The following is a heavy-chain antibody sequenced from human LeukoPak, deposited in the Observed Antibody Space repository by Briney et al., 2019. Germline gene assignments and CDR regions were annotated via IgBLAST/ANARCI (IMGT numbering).Heavy chain of an antibody. CDR2: IYYSGST. Sequence: PSQTRSLTCSVSGGSISSGDYYWRWIRQPPGKSLEWIGYIYYSGSTYYNPSLKSRVTISVDTSKNQLSLKLSSVTAADTAVYYCARVGVTMVRGVIRRRAYYFDYWGQGTLVTVSS. D-gene: IGHD3-10*01. CDR1: GGSISSGDYY. V-gene: IGHV4-30-4*08. CDR3: ARVGVTMVRGVIRRRAYYFDY. J-gene: IGHJ4*02.